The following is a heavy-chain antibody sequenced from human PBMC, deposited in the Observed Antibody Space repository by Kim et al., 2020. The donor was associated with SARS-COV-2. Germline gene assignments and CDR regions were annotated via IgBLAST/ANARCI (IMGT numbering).Heavy chain of an antibody. V-gene: IGHV3-43*02. J-gene: IGHJ6*02. Sequence: GGSLRLSCAASGFTFDDYAMHWVRQAPGKGLEWVSLISGDGGSTYYADSVKGRFTISRDNSKNSLYLQMNSLRTEDTALYYCAKDMGCSSTSCFHYFYGMYVWGQGTTVTVSS. D-gene: IGHD2-2*01. CDR3: AKDMGCSSTSCFHYFYGMYV. CDR2: ISGDGGST. CDR1: GFTFDDYA.